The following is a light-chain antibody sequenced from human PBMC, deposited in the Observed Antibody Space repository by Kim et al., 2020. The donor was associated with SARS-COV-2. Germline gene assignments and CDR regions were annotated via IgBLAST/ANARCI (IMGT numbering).Light chain of an antibody. CDR1: ALPNQY. CDR3: QSPHSDSPYRWV. J-gene: IGLJ3*02. CDR2: KDS. Sequence: SYELTQPPSMSVSPGQTARITCSGDALPNQYAYWYQQKPGQAPVQVIYKDSERPSGIPERFSGSSSGTTVTLTISGVQAEDEADYYCQSPHSDSPYRWVFGGGTKLTVL. V-gene: IGLV3-25*03.